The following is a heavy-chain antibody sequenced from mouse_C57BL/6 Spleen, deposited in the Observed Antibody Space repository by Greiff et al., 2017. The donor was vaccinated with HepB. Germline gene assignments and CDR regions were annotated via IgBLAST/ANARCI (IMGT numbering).Heavy chain of an antibody. J-gene: IGHJ4*01. CDR2: INYDGSST. Sequence: EVKLMESEGGLVQPGSSMKLSCTASGFTFSDYYMAWVRQVPEKGLEWVANINYDGSSTYYLDYLKSRFIISRDNAKNILYLQMSSLKSEDTATYYCARDSPFYAMDYLGQGTSVTVSS. CDR1: GFTFSDYY. V-gene: IGHV5-16*01. CDR3: ARDSPFYAMDY.